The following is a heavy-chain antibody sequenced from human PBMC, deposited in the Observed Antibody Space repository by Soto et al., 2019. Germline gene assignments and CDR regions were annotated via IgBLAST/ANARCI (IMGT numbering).Heavy chain of an antibody. CDR1: GFTFYNYW. CDR2: MNPDGREL. V-gene: IGHV3-7*03. Sequence: GGSLRLSCVASGFTFYNYWMSWVRQTPGKGLEWVANMNPDGRELDYVGSVKGRFTISRDNAKNSLYLQMNSLSVGDTAVYYCVRDRGFSSFDYWGQGTPVTVSS. J-gene: IGHJ4*02. CDR3: VRDRGFSSFDY.